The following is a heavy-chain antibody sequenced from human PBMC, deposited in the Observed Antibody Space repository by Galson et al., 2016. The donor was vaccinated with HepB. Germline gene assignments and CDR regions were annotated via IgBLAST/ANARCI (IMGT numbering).Heavy chain of an antibody. V-gene: IGHV1-46*02. CDR2: IKSSGGST. CDR3: ARRDENGAYDY. Sequence: SAKVSCKASGFTFDTYDVSWVRQAPGQGLEWMGIIKSSGGSTRYAEEFQGRVTMTTDTSRSTVYMELSSLRSGDTAVYYCARRDENGAYDYWGQGTLVTVSS. J-gene: IGHJ4*02. D-gene: IGHD1-26*01. CDR1: GFTFDTYD.